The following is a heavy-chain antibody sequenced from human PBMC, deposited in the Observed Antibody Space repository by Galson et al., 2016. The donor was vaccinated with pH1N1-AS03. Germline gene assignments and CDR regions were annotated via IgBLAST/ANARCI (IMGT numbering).Heavy chain of an antibody. CDR3: ARTRAARPADAFDV. J-gene: IGHJ3*01. D-gene: IGHD6-6*01. Sequence: ETLSLTCSVSGDSTNINTCYWGWIRQPPGKGLEWIGSVYYDGNTSYNPSLKSRATISVDTSKNLFSLKLTSVTAADTAVYYCARTRAARPADAFDVWGQGTTVTVSS. CDR2: VYYDGNT. CDR1: GDSTNINTCY. V-gene: IGHV4-39*07.